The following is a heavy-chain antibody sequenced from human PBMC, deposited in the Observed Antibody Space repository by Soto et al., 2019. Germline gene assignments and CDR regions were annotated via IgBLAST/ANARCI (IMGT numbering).Heavy chain of an antibody. CDR2: ISRSGRGSA. D-gene: IGHD3-22*01. Sequence: EVQLLESGGALVQPGGSLRLSCAASGFTFNSYVMTWVRQAPGEGLEWVSSISRSGRGSAYYADSVKGRFTISRDNSENTLFLQMNNLRDEDTALYYCARGRYLDSSDYWVANLPVDHLGLGTLVSVSS. CDR3: ARGRYLDSSDYWVANLPVDH. J-gene: IGHJ4*02. CDR1: GFTFNSYV. V-gene: IGHV3-23*01.